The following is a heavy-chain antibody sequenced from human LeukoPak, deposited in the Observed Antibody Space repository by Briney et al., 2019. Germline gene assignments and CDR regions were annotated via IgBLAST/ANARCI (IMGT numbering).Heavy chain of an antibody. CDR1: GFTFSSFS. D-gene: IGHD6-19*01. CDR3: ARSPRIAVAGIDY. CDR2: ISGSGGST. Sequence: GGSLRLSCAASGFTFSSFSMSWVRQAPGKGLEWVSTISGSGGSTYYADSVKGRFTISRDNAKNSLYLQMNSLRAEDTAVYYCARSPRIAVAGIDYWGQGTLVTVSS. J-gene: IGHJ4*02. V-gene: IGHV3-21*01.